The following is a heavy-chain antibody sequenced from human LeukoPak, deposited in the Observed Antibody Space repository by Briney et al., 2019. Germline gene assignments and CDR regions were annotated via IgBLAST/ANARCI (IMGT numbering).Heavy chain of an antibody. CDR1: GFTFSSYW. J-gene: IGHJ4*02. D-gene: IGHD5-12*01. Sequence: GGSLRLSCAASGFTFSSYWMSWVRQAPGKGLEWVANIKQDGSEKYYVDSVKGRFTISRDNAKNSLYLQMNSLRAEDTAVYYCARTPSGYDHYFDYWGQGTLVTVSS. V-gene: IGHV3-7*01. CDR2: IKQDGSEK. CDR3: ARTPSGYDHYFDY.